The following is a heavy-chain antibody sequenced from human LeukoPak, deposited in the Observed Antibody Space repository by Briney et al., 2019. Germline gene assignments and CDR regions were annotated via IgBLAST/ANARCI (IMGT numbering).Heavy chain of an antibody. Sequence: SETLSLTCTVSGGSLSSYYWSWIRQPPGKGLEWIGYIYYSGSTNYNPSFKSRVTISVDTSKNQFSLKLSSVTAADTAVYYCARDPSIVGADYMDVWGKGTTVTVSS. D-gene: IGHD1-26*01. CDR1: GGSLSSYY. V-gene: IGHV4-59*01. CDR2: IYYSGST. CDR3: ARDPSIVGADYMDV. J-gene: IGHJ6*03.